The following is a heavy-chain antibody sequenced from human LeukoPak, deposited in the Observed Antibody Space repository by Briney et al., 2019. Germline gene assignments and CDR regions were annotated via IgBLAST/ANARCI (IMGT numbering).Heavy chain of an antibody. CDR2: ISSSSGST. CDR3: AKPSSGYTSFHI. J-gene: IGHJ3*02. V-gene: IGHV3-23*01. D-gene: IGHD3-22*01. Sequence: ETLSLTCAVSGGSIISSNWWSWVRQPPGKGLEWVSSISSSSGSTYDADSVKGRFTISRDNSKNTLYLQMNSLRAEDTAVYFCAKPSSGYTSFHIWGRGTMVIVSS. CDR1: GGSIISSNW.